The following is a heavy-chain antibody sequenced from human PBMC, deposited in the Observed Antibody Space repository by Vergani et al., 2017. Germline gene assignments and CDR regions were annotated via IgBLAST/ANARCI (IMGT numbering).Heavy chain of an antibody. CDR3: ATLPLQTQQQVTS. V-gene: IGHV3-49*04. CDR2: IRNKAYGGTT. J-gene: IGHJ5*02. D-gene: IGHD6-13*01. Sequence: EVQLVESGGGLVPPGRSLRLSCAASGFSFGDYAMTWVRQAPGKGLEWVAFIRNKAYGGTTEYAASVKGRFTISRDDSRNSLYLQMNSLKTEDTAVYYCATLPLQTQQQVTSWGQGTLVTVSS. CDR1: GFSFGDYA.